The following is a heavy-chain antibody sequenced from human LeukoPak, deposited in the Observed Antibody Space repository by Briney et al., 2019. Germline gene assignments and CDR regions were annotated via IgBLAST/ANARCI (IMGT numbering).Heavy chain of an antibody. Sequence: SETLSLTCSVSGGSISSSSYYWSWIRQPPGKGLEWIGEINHSGSTNYNPSLKSRVTISVDTSKNQFSLKLSSVTAADTAVYYCARDRRGEVATIHNWFDPWGQGTLVTVSS. CDR2: INHSGST. J-gene: IGHJ5*02. D-gene: IGHD5-12*01. CDR3: ARDRRGEVATIHNWFDP. CDR1: GGSISSSSYY. V-gene: IGHV4-39*07.